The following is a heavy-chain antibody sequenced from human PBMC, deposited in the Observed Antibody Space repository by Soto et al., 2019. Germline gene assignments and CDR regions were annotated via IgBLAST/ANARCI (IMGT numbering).Heavy chain of an antibody. Sequence: ASVKVSCKASGYTFTSYGISLVRQAPGQGLEWMGWISAYNGNTNYAQKLQGRVTMTTDTTTSTAYMELRSLRSDDTAVYYCETYDYVWGSNRYGAFDIWGQGTMVTVSS. CDR3: ETYDYVWGSNRYGAFDI. CDR2: ISAYNGNT. D-gene: IGHD3-16*02. V-gene: IGHV1-18*01. J-gene: IGHJ3*02. CDR1: GYTFTSYG.